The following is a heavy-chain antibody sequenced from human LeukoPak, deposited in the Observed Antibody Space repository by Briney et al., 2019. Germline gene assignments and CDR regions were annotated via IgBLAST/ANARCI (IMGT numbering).Heavy chain of an antibody. CDR2: IYPGDSDT. CDR3: VRRDGYYGSATYYNFDY. CDR1: GYSFTNYW. J-gene: IGHJ4*02. Sequence: GESLKISCKGSGYSFTNYWIGWVRQTPGKGLEWMGIIYPGDSDTKYSTSFQGHVTISAYKSLSTADLQWSRLKASDNAMYYCVRRDGYYGSATYYNFDYWGQGTLVTVSS. D-gene: IGHD3-10*01. V-gene: IGHV5-51*01.